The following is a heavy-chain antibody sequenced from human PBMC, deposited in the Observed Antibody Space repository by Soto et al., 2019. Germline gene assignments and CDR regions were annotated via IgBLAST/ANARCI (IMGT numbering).Heavy chain of an antibody. CDR2: VSANNGHT. CDR1: GFTFSNYG. D-gene: IGHD3-3*01. V-gene: IGHV1-18*01. J-gene: IGHJ6*02. CDR3: ARDIESAQAKHFIYYYAMAV. Sequence: QGQLVQSGAEVKKPGASVKLSCKASGFTFSNYGLNWVRQAPGQGLEWIGWVSANNGHTNYAQNRQGRVSMTTDTSTSKANLELRGMTYEDTAVYYCARDIESAQAKHFIYYYAMAVWGQGTTVTDSS.